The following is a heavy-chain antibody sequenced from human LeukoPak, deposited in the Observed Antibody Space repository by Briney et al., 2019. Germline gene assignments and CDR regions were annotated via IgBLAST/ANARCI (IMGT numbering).Heavy chain of an antibody. V-gene: IGHV3-21*01. D-gene: IGHD3-22*01. CDR2: ISSIISFI. CDR3: ARGDQYYYDSSGYSY. Sequence: GGSLRLSCAASGFTFSSYSMNCVREAPGKGLEWVSSISSIISFIYYADSVKGRFTISRDNAKNSLYLQMNSLRAEDTAVYYCARGDQYYYDSSGYSYWGQGTLVTVSS. J-gene: IGHJ4*02. CDR1: GFTFSSYS.